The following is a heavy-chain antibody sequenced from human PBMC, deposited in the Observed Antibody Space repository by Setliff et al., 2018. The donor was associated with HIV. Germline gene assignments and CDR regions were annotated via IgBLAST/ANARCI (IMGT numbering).Heavy chain of an antibody. V-gene: IGHV4-61*02. CDR3: ARSRRYFDWSLDY. CDR2: IYVSGST. J-gene: IGHJ4*02. D-gene: IGHD3-9*01. Sequence: SETLSLTCTVSGGSTSSGNYYWSWIRQPAGKGLEWIGRIYVSGSTNYNPSLKSRVTMTVDTSKKQFSLKLSSVTAADAAVFYCARSRRYFDWSLDYWGQGTLVTVSS. CDR1: GGSTSSGNYY.